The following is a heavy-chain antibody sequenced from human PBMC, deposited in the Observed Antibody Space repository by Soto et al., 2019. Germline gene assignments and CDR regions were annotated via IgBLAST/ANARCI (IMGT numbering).Heavy chain of an antibody. V-gene: IGHV3-9*01. CDR1: GFTFDDYA. CDR3: AKALTLRPYCSSTSCWEQYFDY. J-gene: IGHJ4*02. D-gene: IGHD2-2*01. CDR2: ISWNSGSI. Sequence: PGGSLRLSCAASGFTFDDYAMHWVRQAPGKGLEWVSGISWNSGSIGYADSVKGRFTISRDNAKNSLYLQMNSLRAEDTALYYCAKALTLRPYCSSTSCWEQYFDYWGQGTLVTVSS.